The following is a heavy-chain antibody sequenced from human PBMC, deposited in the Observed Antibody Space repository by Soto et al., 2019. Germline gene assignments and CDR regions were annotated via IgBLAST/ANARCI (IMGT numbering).Heavy chain of an antibody. V-gene: IGHV3-30*18. CDR2: ISYDGSNK. CDR1: GFTFSSYG. CDR3: AKDPQWLVRYYYYGMDV. J-gene: IGHJ6*02. Sequence: QVQLVESGGGVVQPGRSLRLSCAASGFTFSSYGMHWVRQAPGKGLEWVAVISYDGSNKYYADSVKGRFTISRDNSKNKLYLQMNSLRAEDTAVYYCAKDPQWLVRYYYYGMDVWGQGTTVTVSS. D-gene: IGHD6-19*01.